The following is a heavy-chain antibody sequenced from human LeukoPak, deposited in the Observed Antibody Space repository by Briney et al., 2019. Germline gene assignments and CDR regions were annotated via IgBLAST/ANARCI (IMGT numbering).Heavy chain of an antibody. J-gene: IGHJ4*02. CDR1: GGSISSGGYY. D-gene: IGHD3-22*01. CDR2: IYYSGST. CDR3: ARLSSGYTLYYFDY. V-gene: IGHV4-30-2*03. Sequence: PSQTLSLTCTVSGGSISSGGYYWSWIRQPPGKGLEWIGSIYYSGSTYYNPSLKSRVTISVDTSKNQFSLKLSSVTAADTAVYYCARLSSGYTLYYFDYWGQGTLVTVSS.